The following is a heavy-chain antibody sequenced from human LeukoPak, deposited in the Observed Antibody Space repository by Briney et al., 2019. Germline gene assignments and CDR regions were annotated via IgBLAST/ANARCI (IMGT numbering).Heavy chain of an antibody. D-gene: IGHD6-19*01. J-gene: IGHJ4*02. Sequence: GGSLRLSCAASGFTFSSYAMHWVRQAPGKGLEWVAVISYDGSNKYYADSVKGRFTISRDNSKNTLYLQMNSLRAEDTAVYYCAKVAVAGTSDYWGQGTLVTVSS. CDR3: AKVAVAGTSDY. V-gene: IGHV3-30-3*01. CDR2: ISYDGSNK. CDR1: GFTFSSYA.